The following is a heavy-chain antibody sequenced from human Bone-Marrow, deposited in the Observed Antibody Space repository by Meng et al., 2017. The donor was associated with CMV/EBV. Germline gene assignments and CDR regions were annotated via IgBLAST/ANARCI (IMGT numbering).Heavy chain of an antibody. CDR1: GFIFSRYV. V-gene: IGHV3-23*01. CDR2: ISGSGGST. CDR3: AKHIVVVIATHDAFDI. J-gene: IGHJ3*02. Sequence: GGSLRLSCAASGFIFSRYVMNWVRQAPGKGLEWVSAISGSGGSTYYADSVKGRFTISRDNSKNTLYLQMNSLRAEDTAVYYCAKHIVVVIATHDAFDIWGQGTMVTVSS. D-gene: IGHD2-21*01.